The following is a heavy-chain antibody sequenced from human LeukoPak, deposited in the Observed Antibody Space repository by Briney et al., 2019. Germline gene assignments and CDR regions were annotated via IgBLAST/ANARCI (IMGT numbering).Heavy chain of an antibody. J-gene: IGHJ3*02. V-gene: IGHV1-2*02. CDR1: GYTFTGYY. D-gene: IGHD3-10*01. CDR3: ARRSEYGSGSYDDAFDI. Sequence: GASVKVSCKASGYTFTGYYMHWVRQAPGQGLEWMGWINPNSGGTNYAQKFQGRVTMTRDTSISTAYMELSRLRSDDTAVYYCARRSEYGSGSYDDAFDIWGQGTMVTVSS. CDR2: INPNSGGT.